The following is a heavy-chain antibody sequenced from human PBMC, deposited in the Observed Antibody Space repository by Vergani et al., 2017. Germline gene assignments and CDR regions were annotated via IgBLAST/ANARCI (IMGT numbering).Heavy chain of an antibody. CDR3: TKKFPGN. CDR1: GFTFSNAW. D-gene: IGHD6-13*01. J-gene: IGHJ4*02. V-gene: IGHV3-15*01. CDR2: IKSKTDGGTT. Sequence: VQLVESGGGLVKPGGSLRLSCAASGFTFSNAWMSWVRQAPGKGLEWVGRIKSKTDGGTTDDAAPEKVRVTISRDDSKNTLYLQMNSLKTEDTAVYYGTKKFPGNWGQGTLVTVSA.